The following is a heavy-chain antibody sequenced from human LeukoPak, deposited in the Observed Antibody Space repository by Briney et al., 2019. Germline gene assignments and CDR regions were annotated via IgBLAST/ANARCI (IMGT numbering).Heavy chain of an antibody. CDR2: IKSDGSST. V-gene: IGHV3-74*01. Sequence: GGSLRLSCAASGFTFSSYGVHWVRQAPGKGLVWVSRIKSDGSSTIYADSVKGRFTISRDNAKNTLYLQMNSLRAEDTAVYYCTREAVWGTSDYWAQGTLVTVSS. CDR1: GFTFSSYG. CDR3: TREAVWGTSDY. D-gene: IGHD3-16*01. J-gene: IGHJ4*02.